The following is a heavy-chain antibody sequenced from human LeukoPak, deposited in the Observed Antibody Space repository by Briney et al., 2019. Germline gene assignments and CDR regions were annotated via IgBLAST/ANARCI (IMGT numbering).Heavy chain of an antibody. CDR3: ARTYSSGWYDY. V-gene: IGHV4-34*01. J-gene: IGHJ4*02. Sequence: NPSETLSLTCAVSGGSFSGHYWNWIRQPPGKGLEWIGEINHSGSTNYNPSLKSRVTISVDTSKNQFSLKLSSVTAADTAVYYCARTYSSGWYDYWGQGALVTVSS. CDR2: INHSGST. CDR1: GGSFSGHY. D-gene: IGHD6-19*01.